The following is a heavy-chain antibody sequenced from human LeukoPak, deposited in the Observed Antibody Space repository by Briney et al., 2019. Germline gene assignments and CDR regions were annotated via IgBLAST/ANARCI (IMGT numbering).Heavy chain of an antibody. V-gene: IGHV3-20*04. Sequence: GGSLRLSCAASGVTLSDHHMDWVRQAPGRGLEWGSGVNWSGSSTNYADSVKGRFTISRDSATNSLYLQMNSLRAEDTALYYCARAHNYDGRDYYYAFSDYWGRGTLVTVSS. J-gene: IGHJ4*02. CDR2: VNWSGSST. CDR1: GVTLSDHH. CDR3: ARAHNYDGRDYYYAFSDY. D-gene: IGHD3-22*01.